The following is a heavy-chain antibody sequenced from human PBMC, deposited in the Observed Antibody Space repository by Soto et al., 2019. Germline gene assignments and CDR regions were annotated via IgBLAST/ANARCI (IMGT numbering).Heavy chain of an antibody. V-gene: IGHV4-4*02. J-gene: IGHJ4*02. CDR3: ASRDPGTSVDY. Sequence: SETLSLTCFVSGGSFTSNNWWTWVRQPPGQGPEWIGEIYRTGSTNYNPSLKSRVTISLDKSENQFSLKVTSLTAADTAVYYCASRDPGTSVDYWGQGPLVTVSX. D-gene: IGHD1-7*01. CDR1: GGSFTSNNW. CDR2: IYRTGST.